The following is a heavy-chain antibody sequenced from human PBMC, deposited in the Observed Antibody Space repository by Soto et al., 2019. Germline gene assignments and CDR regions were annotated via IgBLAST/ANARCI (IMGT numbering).Heavy chain of an antibody. CDR1: GFTFSNAW. J-gene: IGHJ4*02. D-gene: IGHD6-19*01. CDR3: VKDPPGYSSGWAYYFDY. V-gene: IGHV3-64D*06. Sequence: PGGSLRLSCAASGFTFSNAWMSWVRQAPGKGLEYVSAISSNGGNTYYADSVKGRFTISRDNSKNTLYLQMSSLRAEDTAVYYCVKDPPGYSSGWAYYFDYWGQGTLVTVSS. CDR2: ISSNGGNT.